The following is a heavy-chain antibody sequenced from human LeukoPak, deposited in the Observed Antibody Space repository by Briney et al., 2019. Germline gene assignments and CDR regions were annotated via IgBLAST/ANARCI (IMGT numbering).Heavy chain of an antibody. CDR3: ARYRADLYYFDY. V-gene: IGHV4-59*11. D-gene: IGHD3-3*01. Sequence: SETLSLTCTVSGGSISSHYWSWIRQPPGKGLEWIGYIYYSGSTNYNPSLKSRVTISVDTSKNQFSLKLSSVTAADTAVYYCARYRADLYYFDYWGQGTLVTVSS. CDR1: GGSISSHY. J-gene: IGHJ4*02. CDR2: IYYSGST.